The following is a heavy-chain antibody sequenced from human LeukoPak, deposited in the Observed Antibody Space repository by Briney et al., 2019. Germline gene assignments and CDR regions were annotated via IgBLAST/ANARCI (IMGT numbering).Heavy chain of an antibody. D-gene: IGHD1-14*01. J-gene: IGHJ6*02. CDR1: GGTFSSYA. CDR3: ASPDSVREDGMDV. CDR2: IIPILGIA. V-gene: IGHV1-69*04. Sequence: SVKVSCKASGGTFSSYAISWVRQAPGQGLEWMGRIIPILGIANYAQKFQGRVTITADKSTSTAYMELSSLRSEDTAVYYCASPDSVREDGMDVWGQETTVTVSS.